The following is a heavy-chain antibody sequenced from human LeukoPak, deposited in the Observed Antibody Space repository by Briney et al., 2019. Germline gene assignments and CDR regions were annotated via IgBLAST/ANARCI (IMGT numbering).Heavy chain of an antibody. V-gene: IGHV4-34*01. CDR2: INHSGST. CDR1: GWSFSGYY. J-gene: IGHJ4*02. Sequence: PSETLSLTCAVYGWSFSGYYWSWIRQPPGQGLVWIGEINHSGSTNYNPSLKSRVTISVDTSKNQFSLKLSSVTAADTAVYYCARVPSWGALDYWGQGTLVTVSS. D-gene: IGHD3-16*01. CDR3: ARVPSWGALDY.